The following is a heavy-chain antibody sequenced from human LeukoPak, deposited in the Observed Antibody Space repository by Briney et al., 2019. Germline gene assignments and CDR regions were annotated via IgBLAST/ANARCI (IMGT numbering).Heavy chain of an antibody. D-gene: IGHD6-13*01. CDR1: GFTFSSYA. CDR2: ISGSGGST. V-gene: IGHV3-23*01. CDR3: AKVAPPDIAAAGSEYFQH. Sequence: SGGSLRLSCAASGFTFSSYAMSWVRQAPGKGLEWVSAISGSGGSTYYTDSVKGRFTISRDNSKNTLYLQMNSLRAEDTAVYYCAKVAPPDIAAAGSEYFQHWGQGTLVTVSS. J-gene: IGHJ1*01.